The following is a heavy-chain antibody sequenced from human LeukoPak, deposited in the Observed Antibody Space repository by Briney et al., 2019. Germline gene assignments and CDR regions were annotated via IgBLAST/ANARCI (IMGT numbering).Heavy chain of an antibody. CDR3: AKGWFGGYMDV. CDR2: ISDNGGNT. V-gene: IGHV3-23*01. CDR1: GFTFSIYG. D-gene: IGHD3-10*01. J-gene: IGHJ6*03. Sequence: GGSLRLSCAASGFTFSIYGMGWVRQAPGKGLEWVSSISDNGGNTYYADSAKGRFTISRDNSKNTLYLQMNSLRAEDTAVYYCAKGWFGGYMDVWGKGTTVTISS.